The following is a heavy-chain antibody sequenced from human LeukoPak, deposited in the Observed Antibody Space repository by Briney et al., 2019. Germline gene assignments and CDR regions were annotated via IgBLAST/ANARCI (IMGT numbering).Heavy chain of an antibody. V-gene: IGHV3-53*01. Sequence: GGSLRLSCAASGSTFSSYGMHWVRQAPGKGLEWVSVIYSGGSTYYADSVRGRFTISRDNSKNTLYLQMNSLRAEDTAVYYCAREGVHGWNAFDIWGQGTMVTVSS. CDR2: IYSGGST. D-gene: IGHD3-10*01. CDR3: AREGVHGWNAFDI. J-gene: IGHJ3*02. CDR1: GSTFSSYG.